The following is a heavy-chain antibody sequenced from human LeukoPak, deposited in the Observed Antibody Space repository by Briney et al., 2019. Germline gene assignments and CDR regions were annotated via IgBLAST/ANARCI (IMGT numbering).Heavy chain of an antibody. CDR3: AKDSALRYYDSSGYFDY. D-gene: IGHD3-22*01. V-gene: IGHV3-30*18. J-gene: IGHJ4*02. CDR2: ISYDGSNK. Sequence: GGSLRLSCAASGFTFSSYGMHWVRQAPGKGLEWVAVISYDGSNKYYADSVKGRFTISRDNSKNTLYLQMNSLRAEDSAVYYCAKDSALRYYDSSGYFDYWGQGTLVTVSS. CDR1: GFTFSSYG.